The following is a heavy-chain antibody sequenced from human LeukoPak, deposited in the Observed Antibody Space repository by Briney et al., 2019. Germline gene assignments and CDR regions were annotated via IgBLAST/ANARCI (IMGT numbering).Heavy chain of an antibody. CDR2: ISDNEGKT. D-gene: IGHD3-16*01. CDR3: ARHDSLIPP. V-gene: IGHV3-23*01. Sequence: GGSLRLSCAASGFTFNYYAMSWVRQAPGKGLEWVSGISDNEGKTYYTDSVKGRFTISRDNTKNTVYLQMNILRADDTAVYFCARHDSLIPPWGQGTLVTVSS. J-gene: IGHJ5*02. CDR1: GFTFNYYA.